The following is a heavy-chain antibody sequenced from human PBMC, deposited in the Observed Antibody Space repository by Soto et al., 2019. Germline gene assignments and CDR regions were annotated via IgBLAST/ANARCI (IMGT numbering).Heavy chain of an antibody. V-gene: IGHV3-53*01. CDR2: IYTDDTT. D-gene: IGHD4-17*01. J-gene: IGHJ6*02. Sequence: EVQLVESGGDLIQPGGSLRLSCAASGFTVSANYMSWVRQAPGKGLEWVSLIYTDDTTYYADSVKDRFTISRDNSKNTLYLQMNSLRVEDTAVYYCAREKVTTGSDYYGMDVWDQGTTVTVSS. CDR1: GFTVSANY. CDR3: AREKVTTGSDYYGMDV.